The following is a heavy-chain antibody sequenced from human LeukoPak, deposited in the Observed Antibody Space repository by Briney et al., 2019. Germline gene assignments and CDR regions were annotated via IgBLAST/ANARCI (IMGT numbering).Heavy chain of an antibody. CDR3: ARDPSAMVPFDY. V-gene: IGHV1-2*02. Sequence: ASVKVSCKASGYTSTGYYMHWVRQAPGQGLEWMGWINPNSGGTNYAQKFQGRVTMTRDTSISTAYMELSRLRSDDTAVYYCARDPSAMVPFDYWGQGTLVTISS. CDR2: INPNSGGT. CDR1: GYTSTGYY. D-gene: IGHD5-18*01. J-gene: IGHJ4*02.